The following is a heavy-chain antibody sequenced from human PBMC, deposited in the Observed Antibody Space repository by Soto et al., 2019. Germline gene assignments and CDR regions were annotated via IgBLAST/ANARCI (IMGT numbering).Heavy chain of an antibody. J-gene: IGHJ4*02. Sequence: TLSLTCTVSGGSISSYYWSWIRQPPGKGLEWIGYIYYSGSTNYNPSLKSRVTISVDTSKNQFSLKLSSVTAADTAVYYCARDRSRSSGWYGADYWGQGTLVTVSS. CDR2: IYYSGST. CDR3: ARDRSRSSGWYGADY. V-gene: IGHV4-59*13. CDR1: GGSISSYY. D-gene: IGHD6-19*01.